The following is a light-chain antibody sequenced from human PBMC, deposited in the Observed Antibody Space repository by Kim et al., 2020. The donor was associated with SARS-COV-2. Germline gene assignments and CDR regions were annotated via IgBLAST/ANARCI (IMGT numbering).Light chain of an antibody. CDR2: KVS. J-gene: IGKJ4*02. CDR3: MQGTHWPLT. Sequence: PASISCRSSQSLEYSDGNTYWKRFQQRPGKSPRRLFYKVSNRASGVPDRFSASGSGTDFTLKISRVEAEDVGVYYCMQGTHWPLTFGGGTKVDIK. V-gene: IGKV2-30*01. CDR1: QSLEYSDGNTY.